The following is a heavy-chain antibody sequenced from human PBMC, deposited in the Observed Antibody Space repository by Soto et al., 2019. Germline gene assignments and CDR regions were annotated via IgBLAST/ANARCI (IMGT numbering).Heavy chain of an antibody. CDR2: IYCADFAT. V-gene: IGHV5-51*01. J-gene: IGHJ6*02. CDR3: ARMGNSWEKYRYSGMDV. CDR1: GYSFTNYW. Sequence: PGESLKISCKGSGYSFTNYWIGWVRQMPGKGLEWMGIIYCADFATRYSPSFQGQVSISADKSISTAYLQWSSLKATDTAIYYCARMGNSWEKYRYSGMDVWGQGTTVTVSS. D-gene: IGHD2-15*01.